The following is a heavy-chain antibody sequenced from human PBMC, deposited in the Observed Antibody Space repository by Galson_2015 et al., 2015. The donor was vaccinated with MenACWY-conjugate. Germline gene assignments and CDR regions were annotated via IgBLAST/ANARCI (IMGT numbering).Heavy chain of an antibody. CDR1: GGTFSSYA. Sequence: SVKVSCKASGGTFSSYAISWVRQAPGKGLEWMGGFDPEDGETIYAQKFQGRVTMTEDTSTDTAYMELSSLRSEDTAVYYCATVGWDSSSWYWDYWGQGTLVTVSS. J-gene: IGHJ4*02. V-gene: IGHV1-24*01. CDR2: FDPEDGET. D-gene: IGHD6-13*01. CDR3: ATVGWDSSSWYWDY.